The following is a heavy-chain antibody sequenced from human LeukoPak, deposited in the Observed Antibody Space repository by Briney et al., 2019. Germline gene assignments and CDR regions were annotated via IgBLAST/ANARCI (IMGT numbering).Heavy chain of an antibody. CDR2: IYYSGST. J-gene: IGHJ4*02. CDR1: GGSISSYY. D-gene: IGHD6-13*01. CDR3: ARAGYSGSWYRTGFDY. V-gene: IGHV4-59*01. Sequence: PSETLSLTCTVSGGSISSYYWSWIRQPPGKGQEWIGYIYYSGSTNYNPSLKSRVTISVDTSKNQFSLKLSSVTAADTAVYYCARAGYSGSWYRTGFDYWGQGTLVTVSS.